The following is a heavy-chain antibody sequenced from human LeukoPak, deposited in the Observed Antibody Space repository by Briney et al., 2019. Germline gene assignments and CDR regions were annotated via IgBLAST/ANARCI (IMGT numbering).Heavy chain of an antibody. CDR1: GYTFTSYA. CDR3: ARELGIDNDFWSGLEIYYFDY. J-gene: IGHJ4*02. CDR2: INTNTGNP. V-gene: IGHV7-4-1*02. Sequence: ASVKVSCKASGYTFTSYAMNWVRQAPGQGLEWMGWINTNTGNPTHAQGFTGRFVFSLDTSVSTAYLQISSLKAEDTAVYYCARELGIDNDFWSGLEIYYFDYWGQGTLVTVSS. D-gene: IGHD3-3*01.